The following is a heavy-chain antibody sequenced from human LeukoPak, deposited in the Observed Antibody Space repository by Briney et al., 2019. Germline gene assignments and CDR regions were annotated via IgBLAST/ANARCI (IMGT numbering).Heavy chain of an antibody. J-gene: IGHJ4*02. V-gene: IGHV3-23*01. D-gene: IGHD1-26*01. CDR2: ISGSGGSR. CDR3: ARVSTYSAIDY. CDR1: GFTFSSYA. Sequence: GGSLRLSCAASGFTFSSYAMSWVRQAPGKGLEWLSAISGSGGSRYYSGSVKGRFTISRDNAKNTLYLQMNSLRAEDTAVYYCARVSTYSAIDYWGQGTLVTVSS.